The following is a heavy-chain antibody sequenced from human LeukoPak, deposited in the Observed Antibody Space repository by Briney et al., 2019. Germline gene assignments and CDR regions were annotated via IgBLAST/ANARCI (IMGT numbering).Heavy chain of an antibody. CDR3: AREGVVIAIVYLDV. D-gene: IGHD2-21*01. V-gene: IGHV3-30*02. J-gene: IGHJ6*03. Sequence: GGSLRLSCAASGFTFSSYGMHWVRRAPGKGLEWVAFIRYDGSNKYYADSVKGRFTISRGNSKNTLYLQMNSLRAEDTAVYYCAREGVVIAIVYLDVWGKGTTVTVSS. CDR2: IRYDGSNK. CDR1: GFTFSSYG.